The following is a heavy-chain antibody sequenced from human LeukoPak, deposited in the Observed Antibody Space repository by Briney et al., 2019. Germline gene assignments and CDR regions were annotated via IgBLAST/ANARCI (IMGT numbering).Heavy chain of an antibody. J-gene: IGHJ4*02. V-gene: IGHV3-30*02. D-gene: IGHD3-9*01. CDR2: IRYDGSNK. CDR1: GFTFSSYG. Sequence: GGSLRLSCAASGFTFSSYGMRWVRQAPGKGLEWVAFIRYDGSNKYYADSVKGRFTISRDNSKNTLYLQMNSLRAEDTAVYYCAKGTSSYYDILTGSTGDYFDYWGQGTLVTVSS. CDR3: AKGTSSYYDILTGSTGDYFDY.